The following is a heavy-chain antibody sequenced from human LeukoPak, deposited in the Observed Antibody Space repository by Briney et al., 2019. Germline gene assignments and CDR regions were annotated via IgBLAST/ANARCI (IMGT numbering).Heavy chain of an antibody. CDR3: ANSIRGVRARTGVVYFDY. J-gene: IGHJ4*02. V-gene: IGHV3-23*01. D-gene: IGHD7-27*01. CDR2: ISGSGGST. Sequence: GGSLRLSCAASGFTFSSYAMSWVRQAPGKGLEWVSAISGSGGSTYYADSVKGRFTISRDNSKKTLYLQMNSLRAEDTAVYYCANSIRGVRARTGVVYFDYWGQGTLVTVSS. CDR1: GFTFSSYA.